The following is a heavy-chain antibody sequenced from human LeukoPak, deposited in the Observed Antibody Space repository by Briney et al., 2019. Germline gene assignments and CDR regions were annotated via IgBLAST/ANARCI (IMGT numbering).Heavy chain of an antibody. D-gene: IGHD3-3*01. Sequence: ASVKVSCKASGGTFSSYAISWVRQAPGQGLEWMGWIIPIFGTANYAQKFQGRVTITTEESTSTAYMELSSLRSEDTAVYYCARRVTIFGVAGEDWFDPWGQGTLVTVSS. CDR3: ARRVTIFGVAGEDWFDP. J-gene: IGHJ5*02. V-gene: IGHV1-69*05. CDR1: GGTFSSYA. CDR2: IIPIFGTA.